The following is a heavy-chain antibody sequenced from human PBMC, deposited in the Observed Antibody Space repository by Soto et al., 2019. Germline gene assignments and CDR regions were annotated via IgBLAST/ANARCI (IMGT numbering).Heavy chain of an antibody. V-gene: IGHV4-30-2*01. CDR2: IYEGGNT. Sequence: AFSGGSIISDGYSWSWIRQPPGKGLQWIGHIYEGGNTYYTPSLESRVAISTDKSKNQFSLRLSSVTAADTAVYYCVRRSPEDAFDIWGQGTMVTVSS. CDR3: VRRSPEDAFDI. J-gene: IGHJ3*02. CDR1: GGSIISDGYS.